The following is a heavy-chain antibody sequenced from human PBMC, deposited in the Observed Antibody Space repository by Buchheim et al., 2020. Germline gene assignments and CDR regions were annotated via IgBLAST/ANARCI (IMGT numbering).Heavy chain of an antibody. CDR2: IIPILGIA. CDR3: AREPGGQWLVDYYYYYGMDV. J-gene: IGHJ6*02. D-gene: IGHD6-19*01. Sequence: QVQLVQSGAEVKKPGSSVKVPCKASGGTFSSYAISWVRQAPGQGLEWMGRIIPILGIANYAQKFQGRVTITADKSTSTAYMDLSRLGSEDTAVYYCAREPGGQWLVDYYYYYGMDVWGQGTT. V-gene: IGHV1-69*04. CDR1: GGTFSSYA.